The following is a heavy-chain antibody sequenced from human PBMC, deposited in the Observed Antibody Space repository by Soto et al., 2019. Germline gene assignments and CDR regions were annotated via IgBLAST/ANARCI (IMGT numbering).Heavy chain of an antibody. V-gene: IGHV1-2*04. Sequence: QVQLVQSGAEVKKPGASVKVSCKASGFTFTDYYMHWVRQAPGQGLEWMGWLNCNSGGTSVARRFQGYVTLTRDTSITTAYMELNSLKSDDTAVYYCARVHRQDHQYAMDVWGQGTTVIVSS. CDR3: ARVHRQDHQYAMDV. D-gene: IGHD2-2*01. CDR2: LNCNSGGT. J-gene: IGHJ6*02. CDR1: GFTFTDYY.